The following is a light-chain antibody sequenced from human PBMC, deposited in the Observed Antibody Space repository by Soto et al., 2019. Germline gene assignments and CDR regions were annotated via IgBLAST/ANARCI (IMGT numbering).Light chain of an antibody. CDR3: QQLNSYPLT. Sequence: IQLTQSPSSLSASVGDRVTITCQASLGISSYLAWYQQKPGKAPKLLIYAASTLQSGVPSRFSGSVSGTDFTLIISSLQPEDFATYYCQQLNSYPLTFGGGTKVDIK. V-gene: IGKV1-9*01. J-gene: IGKJ4*01. CDR1: LGISSY. CDR2: AAS.